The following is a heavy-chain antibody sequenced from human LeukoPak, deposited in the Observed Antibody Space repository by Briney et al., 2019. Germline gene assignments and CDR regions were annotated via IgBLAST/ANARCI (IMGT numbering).Heavy chain of an antibody. D-gene: IGHD3-9*01. V-gene: IGHV3-30-3*01. CDR3: ASQRDDILTGYSLFDY. CDR1: GFTFSSYA. J-gene: IGHJ4*02. CDR2: ISYDGSNK. Sequence: GGPLRLPCAASGFTFSSYAMHWVRQAPGKGLEWVAVISYDGSNKYYADSVKGRFTISRDNSKNTLYLQMNSLRAEDTAVYYCASQRDDILTGYSLFDYWGQGTLVTVSS.